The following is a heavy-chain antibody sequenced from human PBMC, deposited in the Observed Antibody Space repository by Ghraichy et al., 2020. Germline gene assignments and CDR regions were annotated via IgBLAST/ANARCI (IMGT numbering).Heavy chain of an antibody. V-gene: IGHV4-39*01. D-gene: IGHD2-2*01. Sequence: SETLSLTCTVSGGSISSSSYYWGWIRQPPGKGLEWIGSIYYSGSTYYNPSLKSRVTISVDTSKNQFSLKLSSVTAADTAVYYCARHGPPDCSSTSCYGLGAFDIWGQGTMVTVSS. CDR3: ARHGPPDCSSTSCYGLGAFDI. J-gene: IGHJ3*02. CDR1: GGSISSSSYY. CDR2: IYYSGST.